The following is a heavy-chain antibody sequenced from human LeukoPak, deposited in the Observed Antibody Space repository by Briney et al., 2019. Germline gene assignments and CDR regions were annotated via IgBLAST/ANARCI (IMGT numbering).Heavy chain of an antibody. CDR2: IIPIVGTA. V-gene: IGHV1-69*06. D-gene: IGHD2-15*01. Sequence: SSVKVSCKASGGTFSSYAISWVRQAPGQGLEWMGGIIPIVGTANYAQKFQGRVTITADKSTSTAYMELSSLRSEDTAVYYCARSHCSGGSCYSQFDYWGQGTLVTVSP. CDR1: GGTFSSYA. CDR3: ARSHCSGGSCYSQFDY. J-gene: IGHJ4*02.